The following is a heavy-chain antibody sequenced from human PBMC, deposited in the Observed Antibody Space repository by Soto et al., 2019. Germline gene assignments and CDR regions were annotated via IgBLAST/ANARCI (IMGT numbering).Heavy chain of an antibody. CDR3: ASLIAADDDY. D-gene: IGHD6-13*01. CDR2: IIPILGIA. V-gene: IGHV1-69*02. CDR1: GGTFSSYT. Sequence: QVQRVQSGAEVKKPGSSVKVSCKASGGTFSSYTISWVRQAPGQGLEWMGRIIPILGIANDAQKFQGRVTITADKSTSTAYMELSSLRSEDTAVYYCASLIAADDDYWGQGTLVTVSS. J-gene: IGHJ4*02.